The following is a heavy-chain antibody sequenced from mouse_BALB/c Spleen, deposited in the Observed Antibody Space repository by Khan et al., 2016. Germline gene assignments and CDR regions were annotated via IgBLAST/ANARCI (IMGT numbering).Heavy chain of an antibody. CDR3: ANKVNYFDY. CDR2: ISSGGSA. Sequence: EVELVESGGGLVKPGGSLKLSCAASGFTFSTYAMSWVRQTPEKRLEWVASISSGGSATYPDILKGRFTISRDNARNILYMQMSRLRSEATAMYYIANKVNYFDYWGQGTTLTVSS. CDR1: GFTFSTYA. J-gene: IGHJ2*01. V-gene: IGHV5-6-5*01.